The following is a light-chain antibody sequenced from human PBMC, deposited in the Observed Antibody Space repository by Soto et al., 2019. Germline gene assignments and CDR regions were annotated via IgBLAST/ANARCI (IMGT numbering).Light chain of an antibody. CDR2: GAS. CDR1: QSVSSSS. J-gene: IGKJ2*01. V-gene: IGKV3-20*01. CDR3: QQYGSSPYT. Sequence: EIVLTQSPGTLSLSPGERATLSCRASQSVSSSSLAWYQQKPGQAPRLLIYGASSRATGIPDRFSGSGSGTDFTLTIRRLEPEDFAVFYCQQYGSSPYTFGQGTKLDIK.